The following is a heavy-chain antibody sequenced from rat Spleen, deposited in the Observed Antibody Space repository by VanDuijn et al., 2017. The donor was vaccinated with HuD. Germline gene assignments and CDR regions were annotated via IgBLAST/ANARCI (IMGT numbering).Heavy chain of an antibody. V-gene: IGHV5-20*01. J-gene: IGHJ2*01. D-gene: IGHD1-12*02. CDR2: ISYDGGTT. Sequence: EVQLVESGGGLVQPGRSMKLSCAASGLTFSNYDMAWVRQAPTKGLEWVASISYDGGTTYYRDSVKGRFTISRDNAKSTLYLQLDSLRSEDTATYYCATDTFYDGTYYPGGFDYWGQGVMVTVSS. CDR3: ATDTFYDGTYYPGGFDY. CDR1: GLTFSNYD.